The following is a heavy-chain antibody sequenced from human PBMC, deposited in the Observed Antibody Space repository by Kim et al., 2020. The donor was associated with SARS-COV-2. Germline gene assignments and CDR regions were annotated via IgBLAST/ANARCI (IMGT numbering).Heavy chain of an antibody. J-gene: IGHJ6*01. Sequence: SETLSLTCAVYGGSFSGYYWSWIRQPPGKGLEWIGEINHSGSTNYNPSLKSRVTISVDTSKNQFSLKLSSVTAADTAVYYCARAPIDRSGLGDYYYYGM. V-gene: IGHV4-34*01. CDR1: GGSFSGYY. CDR3: ARAPIDRSGLGDYYYYGM. D-gene: IGHD3-22*01. CDR2: INHSGST.